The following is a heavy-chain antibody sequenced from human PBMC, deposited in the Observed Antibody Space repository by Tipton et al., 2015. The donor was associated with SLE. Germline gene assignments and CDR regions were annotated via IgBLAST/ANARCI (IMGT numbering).Heavy chain of an antibody. D-gene: IGHD4-23*01. CDR3: ARGGRWGDFDF. J-gene: IGHJ4*02. CDR2: INHSGST. Sequence: LRLSCAVYGGSFSGYYWSWIRQPPGKGLEWIGEINHSGSTNYNPSLKSRVTISVDTSKNQFSLRWTSVTAADTAVYYCARGGRWGDFDFWGQGTLVTVSS. V-gene: IGHV4-34*01. CDR1: GGSFSGYY.